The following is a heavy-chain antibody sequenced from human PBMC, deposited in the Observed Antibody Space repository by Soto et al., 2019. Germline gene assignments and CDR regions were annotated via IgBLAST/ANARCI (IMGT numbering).Heavy chain of an antibody. J-gene: IGHJ4*02. Sequence: PGGPLRIACPVSGFTFSSSTMTWVRQGPGKGLEWVSSISSSSSYIYFADSLKGRFTISRDNAKNSLYLQMNSLRAEDTAVYYCARDIGEMSAVWGQGTQVTVSS. CDR2: ISSSSSYI. D-gene: IGHD3-10*01. CDR1: GFTFSSST. V-gene: IGHV3-21*06. CDR3: ARDIGEMSAV.